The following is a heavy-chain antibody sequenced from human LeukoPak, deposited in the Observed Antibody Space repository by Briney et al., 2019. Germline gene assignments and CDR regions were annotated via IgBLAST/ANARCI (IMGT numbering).Heavy chain of an antibody. CDR3: ARAPSTSLGNDY. Sequence: SETLSLTCAVYGGSFSGYYWSWIRQPPGKGLEWIGEINHSGSTNYNPSLESRVTISVDTSKNQFFLKLSSVTAADAAVYYCARAPSTSLGNDYWGQGTLVTVSS. CDR2: INHSGST. D-gene: IGHD2-2*01. CDR1: GGSFSGYY. J-gene: IGHJ4*02. V-gene: IGHV4-34*01.